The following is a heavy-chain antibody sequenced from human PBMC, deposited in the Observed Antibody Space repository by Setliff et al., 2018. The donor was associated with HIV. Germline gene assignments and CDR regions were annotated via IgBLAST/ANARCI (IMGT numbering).Heavy chain of an antibody. J-gene: IGHJ6*03. Sequence: GASVKVSCKASGGTITNSALIWVRQAPGQGLEWMGGIVPFLRITNYAQRFQGRVTITADRSTDTAYMELTRLRSDDTAVYYCARDEGPAAAKGYYYYYMDVWGKGTTVTVSS. CDR1: GGTITNSA. V-gene: IGHV1-69*10. CDR3: ARDEGPAAAKGYYYYYMDV. CDR2: IVPFLRIT. D-gene: IGHD2-2*01.